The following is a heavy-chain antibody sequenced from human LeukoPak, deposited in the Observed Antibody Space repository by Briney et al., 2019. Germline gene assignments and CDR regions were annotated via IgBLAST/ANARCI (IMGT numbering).Heavy chain of an antibody. D-gene: IGHD6-13*01. Sequence: KPSETLSLTCTVSGGSISSSSYYWGWIRQPPGKGLEWIGSIYYSGSTYYNPSLKSRVTISVDTSKNQFSLKLSSVTAADTAVYYCATRKRYSSSWSTRYYYYYMDVWGKGTTVTVSS. CDR3: ATRKRYSSSWSTRYYYYYMDV. V-gene: IGHV4-39*01. CDR2: IYYSGST. J-gene: IGHJ6*03. CDR1: GGSISSSSYY.